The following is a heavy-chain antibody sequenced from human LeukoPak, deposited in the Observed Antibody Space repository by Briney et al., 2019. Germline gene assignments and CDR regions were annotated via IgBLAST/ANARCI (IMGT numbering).Heavy chain of an antibody. Sequence: SETLSLTCTVSGGSISSHYWSWIRQPPGKGLEWIGYIYYSGSTNYNPSLKSRVTISVDTSKNQFSLKLSSVTAADTAVYYCARRGDCSGGSCYSYYYYYMDVWGKGTTVTVSS. CDR3: ARRGDCSGGSCYSYYYYYMDV. CDR1: GGSISSHY. V-gene: IGHV4-59*08. D-gene: IGHD2-15*01. CDR2: IYYSGST. J-gene: IGHJ6*03.